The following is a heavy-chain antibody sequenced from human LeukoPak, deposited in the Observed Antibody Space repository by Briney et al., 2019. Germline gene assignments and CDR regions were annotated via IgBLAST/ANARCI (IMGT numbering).Heavy chain of an antibody. J-gene: IGHJ5*02. V-gene: IGHV4-59*08. CDR2: IYYSGST. D-gene: IGHD1-26*01. Sequence: SETLSLTCTVSGGSINSYYWSWIRQPPGKGLEWIGYIYYSGSTNYNPSLMSRVTISVDTSKNQFSLKLSSVTAADTAVYYCARQWELRGWFDPWGQGTLVTVSS. CDR1: GGSINSYY. CDR3: ARQWELRGWFDP.